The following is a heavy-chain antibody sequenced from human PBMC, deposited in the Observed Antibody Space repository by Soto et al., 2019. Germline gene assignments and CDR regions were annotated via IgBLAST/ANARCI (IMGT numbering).Heavy chain of an antibody. CDR2: INAGNGDT. Sequence: ASVKVSCKTSGFTFIKHTIHWVRQAPGQRLEWLGWINAGNGDTKYSQKLQGRVTIMRDTSASTVYMELNSLRSEDTAVYYCVRIWTGYYFFDYWGQGTLVTVSS. CDR1: GFTFIKHT. J-gene: IGHJ4*01. D-gene: IGHD3-9*01. CDR3: VRIWTGYYFFDY. V-gene: IGHV1-3*01.